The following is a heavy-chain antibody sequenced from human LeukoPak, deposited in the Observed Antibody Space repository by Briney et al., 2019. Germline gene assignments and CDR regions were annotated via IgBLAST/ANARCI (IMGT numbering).Heavy chain of an antibody. CDR2: INRSGST. D-gene: IGHD6-13*01. CDR1: GGCISSGGYY. J-gene: IGHJ5*02. CDR3: ARGRSSSWRGWFDP. Sequence: SETLSLTCTVSGGCISSGGYYWSWIRQPPGKGPEWIGEINRSGSTNYNPSLKSRVTISVDTSKNQFSLKLSSVTAADTAVYYCARGRSSSWRGWFDPWGQGTLVTVSS. V-gene: IGHV4-39*07.